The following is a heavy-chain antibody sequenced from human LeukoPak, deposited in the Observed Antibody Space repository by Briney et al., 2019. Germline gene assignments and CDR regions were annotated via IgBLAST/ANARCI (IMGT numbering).Heavy chain of an antibody. V-gene: IGHV1-69*13. D-gene: IGHD1-26*01. Sequence: EASVKVSRKASGGNFSSYAISWVRQAPGQGLEWMGGIIPIFGTANYAQKFQGRVTITADESTSTAYMELSSLRSEDTAVYYCARDSGSYFTAFDYWGLGTLVTVSS. CDR1: GGNFSSYA. CDR2: IIPIFGTA. CDR3: ARDSGSYFTAFDY. J-gene: IGHJ4*02.